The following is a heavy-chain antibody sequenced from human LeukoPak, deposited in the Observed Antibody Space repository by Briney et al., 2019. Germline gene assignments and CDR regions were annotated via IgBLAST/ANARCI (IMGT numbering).Heavy chain of an antibody. J-gene: IGHJ6*02. V-gene: IGHV1-69*01. CDR3: ARGLSRWSTPTSSYYYRMDV. Sequence: GSSVKVSCKASGGTLSSYSIRWVRQAPGQGLEWMGGIIPIFGSANFAQKFQGRVTITADDSTNTAYMELSSLRSEDTAFYYCARGLSRWSTPTSSYYYRMDVWGQGTTVVVSS. D-gene: IGHD4-23*01. CDR1: GGTLSSYS. CDR2: IIPIFGSA.